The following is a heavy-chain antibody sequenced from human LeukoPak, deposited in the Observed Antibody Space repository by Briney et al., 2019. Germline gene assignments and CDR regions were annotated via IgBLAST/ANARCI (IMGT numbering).Heavy chain of an antibody. V-gene: IGHV3-74*03. CDR1: GFTFSSYW. D-gene: IGHD3-22*01. J-gene: IGHJ6*03. CDR2: INSDGSSI. Sequence: GGSLRLSCAASGFTFSSYWMHWVRQAPGKGLVWVSRINSDGSSIMYADSVKGRFTISRDNARNTLYLQMNSLRLEDTAVYYCARGLNSYYYDSSGPQIFYYYYMDVWGKGTTVTVSS. CDR3: ARGLNSYYYDSSGPQIFYYYYMDV.